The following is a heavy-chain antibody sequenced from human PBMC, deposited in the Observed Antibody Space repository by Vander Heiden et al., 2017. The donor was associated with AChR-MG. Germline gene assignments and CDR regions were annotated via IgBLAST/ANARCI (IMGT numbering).Heavy chain of an antibody. J-gene: IGHJ5*02. V-gene: IGHV3-73*01. Sequence: EVQLVESGGGLVQPGGSLQLSCAASGFTFSGSPLPWVRQASGKGLEWVGRIRSKAHSFATAYAASVEGRFTISRDDSKNTAYLQVNSLRTEDTAVYYCSTYGDYFSWGQGTLVTVSS. CDR3: STYGDYFS. CDR2: IRSKAHSFAT. D-gene: IGHD4-17*01. CDR1: GFTFSGSP.